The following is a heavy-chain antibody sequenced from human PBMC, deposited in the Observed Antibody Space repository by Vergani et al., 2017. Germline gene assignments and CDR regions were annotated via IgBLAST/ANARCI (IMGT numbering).Heavy chain of an antibody. CDR1: GGSISSYY. D-gene: IGHD3-22*01. Sequence: QVQLQESGPGLVKPSEYLSLTCTVSGGSISSYYWSWIRQPPGKGLEWIGYIYYSGSTNYNPSLKSRVTISGDTSKNQFSLKLSSVTAADTAVYYCAREGGFYDSSGNNWFDPWGQGTLVTVYS. V-gene: IGHV4-59*01. CDR3: AREGGFYDSSGNNWFDP. CDR2: IYYSGST. J-gene: IGHJ5*02.